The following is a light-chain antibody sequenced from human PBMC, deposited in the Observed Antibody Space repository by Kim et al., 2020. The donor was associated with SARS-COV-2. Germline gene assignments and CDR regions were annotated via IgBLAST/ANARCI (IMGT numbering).Light chain of an antibody. CDR1: SSNSGARYD. CDR3: QSYDSSLSAVV. J-gene: IGLJ2*01. Sequence: RGTISGTGGSSNSGARYDVHWYQQVPGTAPKLLIYGNSNRPSGVPDRFSGSKSGTSASLAITGLQAEDEADYYCQSYDSSLSAVVFGGGTQLTVL. CDR2: GNS. V-gene: IGLV1-40*01.